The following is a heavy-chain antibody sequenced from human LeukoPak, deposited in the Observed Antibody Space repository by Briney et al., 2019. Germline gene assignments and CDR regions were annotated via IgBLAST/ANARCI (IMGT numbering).Heavy chain of an antibody. CDR3: ARTIVTWVVGAKAFDY. D-gene: IGHD1-26*01. Sequence: GASVKVSCKASGYTFTSYGISWVRQAPGQGLEWMGWISAYNGNTNYAQKLQGRVTMATDTSTSTAYMELRSLRSDDTAVYYCARTIVTWVVGAKAFDYWGQGTLVTVSS. V-gene: IGHV1-18*01. CDR1: GYTFTSYG. CDR2: ISAYNGNT. J-gene: IGHJ4*02.